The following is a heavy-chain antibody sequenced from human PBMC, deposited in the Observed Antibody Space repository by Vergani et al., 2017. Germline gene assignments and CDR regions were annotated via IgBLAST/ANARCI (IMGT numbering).Heavy chain of an antibody. CDR1: GGTFSSYA. CDR2: IIPIFGTA. D-gene: IGHD3-22*01. CDR3: ARHPDYYDSSGYYYFRYYYYGMDV. V-gene: IGHV1-69*06. Sequence: QVQLVQSGAEVKKPGSSVKVSCKASGGTFSSYAISWVRQAPGQGLEWMGGIIPIFGTANYAQKFQGRVTITADTSTSTAYMELRSLRSDDTAVYYCARHPDYYDSSGYYYFRYYYYGMDVWGQGP. J-gene: IGHJ6*02.